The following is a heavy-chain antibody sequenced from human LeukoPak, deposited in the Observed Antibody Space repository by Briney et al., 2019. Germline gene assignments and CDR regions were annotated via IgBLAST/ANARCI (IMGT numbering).Heavy chain of an antibody. CDR2: MNPNSGNT. Sequence: ASVKVSCKASGYTFTSYDINWVRQATGQGLEGMGWMNPNSGNTGYAQKFQGRVTMTRNTSISTAYMELSSLRSEDTAVYYCARVAYYYDSSGYYFYNWFDPWGQGTLVTVSS. V-gene: IGHV1-8*01. J-gene: IGHJ5*02. CDR3: ARVAYYYDSSGYYFYNWFDP. CDR1: GYTFTSYD. D-gene: IGHD3-22*01.